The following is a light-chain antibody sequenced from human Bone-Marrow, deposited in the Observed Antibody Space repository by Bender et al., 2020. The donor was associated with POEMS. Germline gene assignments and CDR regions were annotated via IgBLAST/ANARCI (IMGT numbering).Light chain of an antibody. J-gene: IGLJ2*01. CDR3: SSYAGSLYVV. Sequence: QSALTQPASVSGSPGQSITISCTGTSSDVGSYDLVSWYQQHPGKAPKLILSEGSKRPSGFSDRFSGAKSDNTASLTVSGLRAEDEAEYFCSSYAGSLYVVFGGGTKLTVL. CDR2: EGS. CDR1: SSDVGSYDL. V-gene: IGLV2-14*02.